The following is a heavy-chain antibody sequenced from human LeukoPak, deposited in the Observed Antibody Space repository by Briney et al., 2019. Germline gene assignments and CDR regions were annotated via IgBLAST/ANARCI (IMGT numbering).Heavy chain of an antibody. D-gene: IGHD3-10*01. V-gene: IGHV3-23*01. CDR3: AKITKATTPNY. Sequence: GGSLRLSCAASGLTFSNYAMNWVRQASGKGLEWVSGITDSGRKTYYADSVKGRFSISRDNSRNTVYLQMSDLRAEDTAVYYCAKITKATTPNYWGQVTLVTVSS. J-gene: IGHJ4*02. CDR1: GLTFSNYA. CDR2: ITDSGRKT.